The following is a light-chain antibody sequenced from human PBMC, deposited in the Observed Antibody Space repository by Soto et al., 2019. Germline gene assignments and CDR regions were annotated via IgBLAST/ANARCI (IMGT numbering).Light chain of an antibody. CDR1: SSDVGGYNH. J-gene: IGLJ1*01. V-gene: IGLV2-14*01. Sequence: QSVLTQPASVSGSPGQSITISCTGTSSDVGGYNHVSWYQQYPGKAPKLMIYGVSNRPSEVSNRFSGSKSGNTASLTISGLQAEDEADYYCTSYTKSNSDTLYVFGTGTKLTVL. CDR2: GVS. CDR3: TSYTKSNSDTLYV.